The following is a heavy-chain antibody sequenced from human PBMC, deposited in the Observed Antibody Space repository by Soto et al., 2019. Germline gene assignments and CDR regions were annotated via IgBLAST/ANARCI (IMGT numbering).Heavy chain of an antibody. D-gene: IGHD1-1*01. Sequence: SETLSLTCTVSGGSISSSSYYWGWIRQPPGKGLEWIGSIYYSGSTYYNPSLKSRVTISVDTSKNQFSLKLSSVTAADTAVYYCARHGYPVAYGRFAYWGQGTLVTVSS. CDR1: GGSISSSSYY. V-gene: IGHV4-39*01. CDR3: ARHGYPVAYGRFAY. J-gene: IGHJ4*02. CDR2: IYYSGST.